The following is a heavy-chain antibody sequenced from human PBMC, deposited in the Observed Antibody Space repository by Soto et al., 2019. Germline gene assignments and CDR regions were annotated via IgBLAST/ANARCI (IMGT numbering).Heavy chain of an antibody. V-gene: IGHV3-30-3*01. J-gene: IGHJ6*02. Sequence: GGSLRLSCAASGFTFSSYAMHWVRQAPGKGLEWVAVISYDGSNKYYADSVKGRFTISRDNSKNTLYLQMNSLRAEDTAVYYCARERDYYGMDVWGQGTTVTVSS. CDR3: ARERDYYGMDV. CDR1: GFTFSSYA. CDR2: ISYDGSNK.